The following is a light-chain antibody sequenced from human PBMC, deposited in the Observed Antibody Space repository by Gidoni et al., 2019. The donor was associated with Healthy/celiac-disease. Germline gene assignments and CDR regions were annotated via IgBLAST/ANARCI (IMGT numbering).Light chain of an antibody. CDR1: SSNIGSNT. J-gene: IGLJ3*02. V-gene: IGLV1-44*01. CDR3: AAWDDSLNGSWV. CDR2: SNN. Sequence: QSVLTQPPSASGTPGQTVTISCSGSSSNIGSNTVNWYQQPPGTAPKLLIYSNNQRPSGVPDRFSGSKSGTSASLAISGLQSEDEADYYCAAWDDSLNGSWVFGGGTKLTVL.